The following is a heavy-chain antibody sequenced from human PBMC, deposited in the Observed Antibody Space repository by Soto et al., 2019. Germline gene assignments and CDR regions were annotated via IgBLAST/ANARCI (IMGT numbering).Heavy chain of an antibody. J-gene: IGHJ4*02. V-gene: IGHV4-59*01. Sequence: SETLSLTCAVYGGSFSGYYWSWIRQPPGKRLEWIGYVYYSGTTNYNPSLKSRVTISVDLSKNRFSLRLSSVTTADTALYYCARTTAVPNTLRSRYFFDYWGQGTLVTVSS. CDR2: VYYSGTT. CDR3: ARTTAVPNTLRSRYFFDY. CDR1: GGSFSGYY. D-gene: IGHD4-17*01.